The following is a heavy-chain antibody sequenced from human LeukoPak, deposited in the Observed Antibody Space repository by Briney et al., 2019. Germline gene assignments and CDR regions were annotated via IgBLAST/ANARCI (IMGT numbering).Heavy chain of an antibody. CDR3: ARDSSSSGPYYMDV. D-gene: IGHD6-19*01. CDR1: GFTFSSYS. V-gene: IGHV3-21*01. Sequence: GGSLRLSCAASGFTFSSYSMNWVRQAPGKGLEWVSSISSSSGYIYYADSVKGRFTISRDNAKNSLYLQMNSLRAEDTAVYYCARDSSSSGPYYMDVWGKGTTVTVSS. J-gene: IGHJ6*03. CDR2: ISSSSGYI.